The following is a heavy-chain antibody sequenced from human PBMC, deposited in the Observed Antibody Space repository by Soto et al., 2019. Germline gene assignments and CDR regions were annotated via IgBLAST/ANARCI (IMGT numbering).Heavy chain of an antibody. J-gene: IGHJ4*02. CDR2: ISYDGSNK. D-gene: IGHD4-4*01. V-gene: IGHV3-30-3*01. Sequence: PGGSLRLSCAASGFTFSSYALHWVRQAPGKGLEWVAVISYDGSNKYYADSVKGRLTISRDNSKNTLYLQMNSLRAEDTAVYYCARYADDYSNFFVYWCQGTLVTVSS. CDR3: ARYADDYSNFFVY. CDR1: GFTFSSYA.